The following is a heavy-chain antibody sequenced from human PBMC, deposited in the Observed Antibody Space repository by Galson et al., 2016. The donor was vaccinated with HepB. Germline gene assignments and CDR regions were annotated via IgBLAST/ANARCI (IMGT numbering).Heavy chain of an antibody. Sequence: SLRLSCAASGFTFSHYAMHWVRQAPGKGLEWVAVISYDGSTKYYADSVKGRSTISRDNSRNTMYLQMNSLREEDTAVYYCARVEWELGPFDYWGQGTLVTVSS. CDR2: ISYDGSTK. CDR1: GFTFSHYA. J-gene: IGHJ4*02. V-gene: IGHV3-30-3*01. CDR3: ARVEWELGPFDY. D-gene: IGHD1-26*01.